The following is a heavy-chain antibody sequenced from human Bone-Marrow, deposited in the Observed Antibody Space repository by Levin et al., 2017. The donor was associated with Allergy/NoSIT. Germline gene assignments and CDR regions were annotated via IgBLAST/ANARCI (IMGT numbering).Heavy chain of an antibody. V-gene: IGHV3-30*18. CDR2: ISYDGSNK. CDR3: AKGLPSSSWYIYYGMDV. D-gene: IGHD6-13*01. CDR1: GFTFSSYG. Sequence: AGGSLRLSCAASGFTFSSYGMHWVRQAPGKGLEWVAVISYDGSNKYYADSVKGRFTISRDNSKNTLYLQMNSLRAEDTAVYYCAKGLPSSSWYIYYGMDVWGQGTTVTVSS. J-gene: IGHJ6*02.